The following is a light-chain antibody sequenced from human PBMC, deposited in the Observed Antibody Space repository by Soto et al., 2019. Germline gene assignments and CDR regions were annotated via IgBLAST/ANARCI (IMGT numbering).Light chain of an antibody. J-gene: IGKJ4*01. CDR3: QQRSNWPLT. Sequence: EIVLTQSPATLSLSPGERATLSCRASQYVSYYLAWYQQKPGQAPRLLIYDASNRATGIPARFSGSGSGTDFTLTISSLEPEDFAGYYCQQRSNWPLTFGGGTKVEIK. CDR1: QYVSYY. CDR2: DAS. V-gene: IGKV3-11*01.